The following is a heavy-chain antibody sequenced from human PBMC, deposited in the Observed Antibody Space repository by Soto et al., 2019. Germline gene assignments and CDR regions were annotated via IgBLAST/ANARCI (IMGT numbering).Heavy chain of an antibody. CDR3: ARHGAGMYYYDSSGKILDY. D-gene: IGHD3-22*01. V-gene: IGHV4-39*01. Sequence: QLQLQESGPGLVKPSETLSLTCTVSGGSISSSSYYWGWIRQPPGKGLEWIGSIYYSGSTYYNPSLKSRVTISVDTSKNQFSLKLSSVTAADTAVYYCARHGAGMYYYDSSGKILDYWGQGTLVTVSS. J-gene: IGHJ4*02. CDR2: IYYSGST. CDR1: GGSISSSSYY.